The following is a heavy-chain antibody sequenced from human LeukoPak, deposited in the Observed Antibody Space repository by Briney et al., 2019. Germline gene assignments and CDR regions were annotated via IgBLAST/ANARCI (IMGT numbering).Heavy chain of an antibody. CDR1: GFTFGGYG. CDR2: INWSGGST. V-gene: IGHV3-20*04. D-gene: IGHD3-3*02. CDR3: SRARAFYHYHYMDV. J-gene: IGHJ6*03. Sequence: GGSLRLSCAASGFTFGGYGMSWVRQAPGKGLEWVSGINWSGGSTDYADSVKGRFTISRDNAKNSLYLQMNSLRAEDAAFYYCSRARAFYHYHYMDVWGKGTTVTVSS.